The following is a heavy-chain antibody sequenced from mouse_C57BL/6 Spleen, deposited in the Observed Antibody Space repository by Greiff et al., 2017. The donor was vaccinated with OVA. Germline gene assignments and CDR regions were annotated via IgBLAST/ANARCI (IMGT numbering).Heavy chain of an antibody. CDR1: GYTFTDYY. CDR3: ARKDSSGYVDYAMHY. J-gene: IGHJ4*01. D-gene: IGHD3-2*02. CDR2: IYPGSGNT. Sequence: VQLQQSGAELVRPGASVKLSCKASGYTFTDYYINWVKQRPGQGLEWIARIYPGSGNTYYNEKFKGKATLTAEKSSSTAYMQLSSLTSEDSAVYFCARKDSSGYVDYAMHYWGQGTSVTVSS. V-gene: IGHV1-76*01.